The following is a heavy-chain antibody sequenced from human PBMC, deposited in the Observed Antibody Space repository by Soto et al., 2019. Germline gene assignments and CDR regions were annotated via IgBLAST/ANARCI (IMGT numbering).Heavy chain of an antibody. D-gene: IGHD3-16*01. J-gene: IGHJ5*02. V-gene: IGHV3-64D*08. Sequence: PGGSLRLSCSASGFTFSSYAMHWVRQAPGKGLEYVSAISSNGGSTYYADSVKGRFTISRDNSKNTLYLQMSSLRAEDTAVYYCVKDLSPLGAVPNWFDPWGQGTLVTVSS. CDR3: VKDLSPLGAVPNWFDP. CDR2: ISSNGGST. CDR1: GFTFSSYA.